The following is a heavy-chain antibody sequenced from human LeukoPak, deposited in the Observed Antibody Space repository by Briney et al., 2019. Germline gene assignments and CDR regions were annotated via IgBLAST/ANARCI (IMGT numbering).Heavy chain of an antibody. V-gene: IGHV1-18*01. J-gene: IGHJ4*02. CDR1: GYTFTNYG. Sequence: ASVKVSCKASGYTFTNYGINWVRQDPGQGLEWMGWISGYKGNTNYAKRFQGRVTMTTDTSTSTVYMELRSLRSDDTAVYYCAREGRIAADGTRPWYFDYWGQGTLVTVSS. CDR3: AREGRIAADGTRPWYFDY. D-gene: IGHD6-13*01. CDR2: ISGYKGNT.